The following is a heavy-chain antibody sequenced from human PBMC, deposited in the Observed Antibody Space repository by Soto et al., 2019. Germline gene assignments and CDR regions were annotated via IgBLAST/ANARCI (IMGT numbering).Heavy chain of an antibody. D-gene: IGHD3-10*01. V-gene: IGHV1-18*04. J-gene: IGHJ4*02. CDR1: GYTFSTYS. CDR3: ERRIIRGVNENEY. CDR2: ISTSSGHA. Sequence: QVQLVQSGPEVKKPGASVKVSCKASGYTFSTYSLNWVRQAPGQGLAWMGYISTSSGHAIYAQTLQGRDTMTKDTSSSTAYMTLESLTSDDTAIYCWERRIIRGVNENEYCGQGTLVTVSS.